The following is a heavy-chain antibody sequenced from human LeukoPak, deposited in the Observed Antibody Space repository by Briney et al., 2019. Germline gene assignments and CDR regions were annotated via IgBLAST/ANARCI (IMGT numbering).Heavy chain of an antibody. D-gene: IGHD2-2*01. CDR2: ISSSSSYI. V-gene: IGHV3-21*01. CDR3: ARDPVRYCSSTSCYFDY. CDR1: GFTFSSYS. J-gene: IGHJ4*02. Sequence: GGSLRLSCAVSGFTFSSYSLNWVRQAPGKGLEWVSSISSSSSYIYYADSVKGRFTISRNNAKNSLYLQMNSLRAEDTAVYYCARDPVRYCSSTSCYFDYWGQGTLVTVSS.